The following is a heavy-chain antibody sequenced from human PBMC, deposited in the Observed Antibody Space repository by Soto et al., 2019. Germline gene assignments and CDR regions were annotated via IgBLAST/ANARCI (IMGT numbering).Heavy chain of an antibody. CDR2: IIPIFGTA. D-gene: IGHD1-26*01. J-gene: IGHJ3*02. CDR1: GGTFSSYA. CDR3: ARGSGSYINHAFDI. Sequence: QVQLVQSGAEVKKPGSSVKVSCKASGGTFSSYAISWVRQAPGQGLEGMGGIIPIFGTANYAQKFQGRVKITADESTSTAYMELSSLRTEDTAVYYCARGSGSYINHAFDIWGQGTMVTVSS. V-gene: IGHV1-69*01.